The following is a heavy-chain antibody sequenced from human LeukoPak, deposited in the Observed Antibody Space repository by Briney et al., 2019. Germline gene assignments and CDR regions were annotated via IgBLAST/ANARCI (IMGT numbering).Heavy chain of an antibody. D-gene: IGHD3-10*01. CDR2: IYYIGST. J-gene: IGHJ4*02. V-gene: IGHV4-39*01. CDR1: GGSISSGSYY. CDR3: ARHSGKFWEFLIDY. Sequence: SETLSLTCTVSGGSISSGSYYWGWLRQPPGKGLEWIGTIYYIGSTYYNSSLKSRVTISVDTSKNQFSLRLSSVTAADTAVYYCARHSGKFWEFLIDYWGQGTLVTVSS.